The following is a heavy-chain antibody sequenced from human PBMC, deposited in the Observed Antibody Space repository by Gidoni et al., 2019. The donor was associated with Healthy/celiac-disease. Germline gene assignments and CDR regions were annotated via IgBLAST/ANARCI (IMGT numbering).Heavy chain of an antibody. J-gene: IGHJ3*02. D-gene: IGHD2-2*01. Sequence: QVQLQESGPGRVKHAETLSLTCTVSGGSISSYYWSWIRQPAGKGLEWIGRIYTSGSTNYNPSLKSRVTMSVDTSKNQFSLKLSSVTAADTAVYYCARSLPHIVVGSLDIWGQGTMVTVSS. CDR2: IYTSGST. CDR1: GGSISSYY. V-gene: IGHV4-4*07. CDR3: ARSLPHIVVGSLDI.